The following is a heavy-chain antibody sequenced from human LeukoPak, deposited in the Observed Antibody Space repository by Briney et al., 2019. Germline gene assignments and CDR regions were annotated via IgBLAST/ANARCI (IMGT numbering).Heavy chain of an antibody. V-gene: IGHV3-30-3*01. CDR2: ISYDGSNK. CDR3: ASLAAAVDY. CDR1: GFTFSSYA. Sequence: PGRSLRLPCAASGFTFSSYAMHWVRQAPGKGLEWVAVISYDGSNKYYADSVKGRFTISRDNSKNTLYLQMNSLRAEDTAVYYCASLAAAVDYWGQGTLVTVSS. J-gene: IGHJ4*02. D-gene: IGHD6-13*01.